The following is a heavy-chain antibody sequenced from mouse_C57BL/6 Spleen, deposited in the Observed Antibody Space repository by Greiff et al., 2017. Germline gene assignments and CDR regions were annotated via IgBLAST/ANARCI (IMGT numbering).Heavy chain of an antibody. CDR3: ARGDYDGGAWFAY. CDR2: INPGSGGT. J-gene: IGHJ3*01. CDR1: GYAFTNYL. V-gene: IGHV1-54*01. Sequence: QVQLQQSGAKLVRPGTSVKVSCKASGYAFTNYLIEWVKQRPGQGLEWIGVINPGSGGTNYNEKFKGKATLTADKSSSTAYMQLSSLTSEDSAVYFCARGDYDGGAWFAYWGQGTLVTVSA. D-gene: IGHD2-4*01.